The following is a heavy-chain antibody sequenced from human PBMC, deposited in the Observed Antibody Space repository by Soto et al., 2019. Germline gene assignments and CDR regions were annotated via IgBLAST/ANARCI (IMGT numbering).Heavy chain of an antibody. J-gene: IGHJ6*02. D-gene: IGHD6-6*01. CDR1: GFTFSSYE. CDR2: ISSSGSTI. V-gene: IGHV3-48*03. CDR3: AREEYSSSSVYYYYGMDV. Sequence: GGSLRLSCAASGFTFSSYEMNWVRQAPGRGLEWVSYISSSGSTIYYADSVKGRFTISRDNAKNSLYLQMNSLRAEDTAVYYCAREEYSSSSVYYYYGMDVWGQGTTVTVSS.